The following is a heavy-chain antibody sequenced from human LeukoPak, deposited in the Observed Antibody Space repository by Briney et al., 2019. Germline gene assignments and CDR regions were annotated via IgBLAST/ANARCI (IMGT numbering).Heavy chain of an antibody. J-gene: IGHJ4*02. CDR3: AREGQHLWFGEYDY. V-gene: IGHV3-23*01. Sequence: PGGSLRLSCAASGFTFSSYSMNWVRQAPGKGLEWVSGISSGSGGSTNYADSGKGRFTISRDNSKNTLHLQMNSLRAEDTAVYYCAREGQHLWFGEYDYWGQGTLVTVSS. D-gene: IGHD3-10*01. CDR1: GFTFSSYS. CDR2: ISSGSGGST.